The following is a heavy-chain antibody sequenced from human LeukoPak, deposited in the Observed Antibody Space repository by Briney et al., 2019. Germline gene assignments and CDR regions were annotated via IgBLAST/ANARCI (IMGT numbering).Heavy chain of an antibody. V-gene: IGHV3-30*02. CDR1: GFIFRSYG. CDR3: ARTIVVVNLAAFDX. D-gene: IGHD2-21*01. J-gene: IGHJ3*02. Sequence: GGPLTLSCAASGFIFRSYGMHWVRKAPGKGLEGVAFIRADGRNKDYAASLRGRFTISRDNAKNSLYLQMNSLRAEDTAVYYCARTIVVVNLAAFDXXXQXTXXXVXS. CDR2: IRADGRNK.